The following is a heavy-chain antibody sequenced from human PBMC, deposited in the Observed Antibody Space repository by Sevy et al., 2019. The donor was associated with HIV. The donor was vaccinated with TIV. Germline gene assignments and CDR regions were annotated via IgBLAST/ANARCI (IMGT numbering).Heavy chain of an antibody. J-gene: IGHJ4*02. Sequence: GGSLRLSCTASGFTFGDYAMNWVRQAPGKGLEWVAFLKSKADGEKIDQAASVKGRFTISRDDSKSIAYLQMNDLTTEDTGVYYCSRWKGLQSIFDYWGQGTLVTVSS. CDR3: SRWKGLQSIFDY. V-gene: IGHV3-49*04. CDR2: LKSKADGEKI. D-gene: IGHD1-1*01. CDR1: GFTFGDYA.